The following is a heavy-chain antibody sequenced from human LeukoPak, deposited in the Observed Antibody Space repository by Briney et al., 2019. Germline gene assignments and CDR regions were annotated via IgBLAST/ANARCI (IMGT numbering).Heavy chain of an antibody. V-gene: IGHV4-4*02. CDR1: GGSISSSNW. Sequence: SETLSLTCAVSGGSISSSNWWSWVRQPPGKGLEWIGEIYHSGSTNYNPSLKSRVTISVDKSKNQFSLKLSSVTAADTAVYYCARDHIVGAPRRAFDVWGQGTMVTVSS. CDR2: IYHSGST. D-gene: IGHD1-26*01. CDR3: ARDHIVGAPRRAFDV. J-gene: IGHJ3*01.